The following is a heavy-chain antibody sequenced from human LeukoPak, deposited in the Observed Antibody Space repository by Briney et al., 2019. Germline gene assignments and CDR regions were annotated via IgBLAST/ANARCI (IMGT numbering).Heavy chain of an antibody. CDR1: GFTFTKFW. CDR2: ISSSSSYI. D-gene: IGHD6-6*01. Sequence: GGSLRLSCAASGFTFTKFWMSWVRQAPGKGLEWVSSISSSSSYIYYADSVKGRFTISRDNAKNSLYLQMNSLRAEDTAVYYCAREGSSEFDYWGQGTLVTVSS. CDR3: AREGSSEFDY. V-gene: IGHV3-21*01. J-gene: IGHJ4*02.